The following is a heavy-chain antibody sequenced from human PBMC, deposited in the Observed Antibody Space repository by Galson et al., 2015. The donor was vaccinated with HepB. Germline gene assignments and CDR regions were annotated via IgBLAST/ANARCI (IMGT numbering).Heavy chain of an antibody. D-gene: IGHD4-17*01. CDR2: IKSKTNGGTT. J-gene: IGHJ4*02. Sequence: SLRLSCAASGFTFSNTWMSWVRQAPGKGLEWVGRIKSKTNGGTTDYAAPVKGRFTISRDDSKNTLYLLMNSLKTEDTAVYYCTTDATVTTMWGARFDYWGQGTLVTVSS. CDR3: TTDATVTTMWGARFDY. V-gene: IGHV3-15*01. CDR1: GFTFSNTW.